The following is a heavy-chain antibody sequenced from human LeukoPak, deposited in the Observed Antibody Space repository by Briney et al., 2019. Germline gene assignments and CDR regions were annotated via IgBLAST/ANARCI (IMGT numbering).Heavy chain of an antibody. Sequence: PGGSLRLSCAASEFVFSDYYMSWVRQAPGKGLEWVSYISSGGETKDYAAPVKGRFTISRDNAKNSLYLQMNNLKAEDTAVYYCARETGWDCGWGTFFDLWGQGTMVTVSS. CDR2: ISSGGETK. V-gene: IGHV3-11*01. D-gene: IGHD6-19*01. CDR3: ARETGWDCGWGTFFDL. J-gene: IGHJ5*02. CDR1: EFVFSDYY.